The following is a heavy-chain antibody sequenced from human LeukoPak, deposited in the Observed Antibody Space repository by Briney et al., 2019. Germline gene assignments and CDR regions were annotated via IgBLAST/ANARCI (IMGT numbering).Heavy chain of an antibody. CDR1: GFTFSDDY. CDR3: ARGEEYSSSSGPVDY. Sequence: PGGSLRVSCAASGFTFSDDYMSWIRQAPGKGLEWVSYISSRSNYTNYADSVKGRFTISRDNAKHSLYLQMNSLRAEDTAVYYCARGEEYSSSSGPVDYWGQGTLVTVSS. V-gene: IGHV3-11*06. CDR2: ISSRSNYT. D-gene: IGHD6-6*01. J-gene: IGHJ4*02.